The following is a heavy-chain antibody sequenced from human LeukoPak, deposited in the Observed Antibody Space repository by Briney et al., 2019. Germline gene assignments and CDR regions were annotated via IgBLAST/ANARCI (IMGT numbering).Heavy chain of an antibody. Sequence: SVKVSCKASGGTFSSYAISWVRQAPGQGLEWMGGIIPIFGTANYAQKFQGRVTITADESTSTAYMELSSLRSEDAAVYYCAKSDRDSSGYYSLDAFDIWGQGTMVTVSS. V-gene: IGHV1-69*01. CDR2: IIPIFGTA. D-gene: IGHD3-22*01. CDR1: GGTFSSYA. CDR3: AKSDRDSSGYYSLDAFDI. J-gene: IGHJ3*02.